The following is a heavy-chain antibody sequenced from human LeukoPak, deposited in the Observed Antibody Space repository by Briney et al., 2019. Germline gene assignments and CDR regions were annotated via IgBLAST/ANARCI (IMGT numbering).Heavy chain of an antibody. V-gene: IGHV1-18*01. J-gene: IGHJ6*02. CDR3: ARAGSSSLPGMDV. Sequence: ASVKVSCKASGYTFTSYGISWVRQAPGQGLEWMGWISAYNGNTNYAQKLQGRVTMSTDTSTSTVYMELSSLRSEDTAVYYCARAGSSSLPGMDVWGQGTTVTVSS. CDR1: GYTFTSYG. D-gene: IGHD6-6*01. CDR2: ISAYNGNT.